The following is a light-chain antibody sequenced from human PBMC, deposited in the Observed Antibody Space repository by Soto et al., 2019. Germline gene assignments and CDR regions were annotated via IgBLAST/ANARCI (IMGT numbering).Light chain of an antibody. Sequence: DIVLTQSPATLSLSPGERATLTCRASQSVSSFLAWYQQKPGQAPRLLIYGASIGATGIPARFSGSGSGTDFTLTISRLEPEDFAMYYCLHHGSSLWTFGQGTKVDIK. V-gene: IGKV3-20*01. CDR1: QSVSSF. CDR3: LHHGSSLWT. J-gene: IGKJ1*01. CDR2: GAS.